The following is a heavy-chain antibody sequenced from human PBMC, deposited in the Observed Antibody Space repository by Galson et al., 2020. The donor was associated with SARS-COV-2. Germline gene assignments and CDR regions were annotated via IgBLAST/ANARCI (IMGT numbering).Heavy chain of an antibody. J-gene: IGHJ4*02. V-gene: IGHV4-39*01. CDR2: IYYSGTT. CDR3: GILTGSGEMWPFDS. D-gene: IGHD3-9*01. CDR1: GGSISSTTYY. Sequence: SETLSLTCTVSGGSISSTTYYWVWIRQPPGKGLEWIGSIYYSGTTYYNPSLKSRVTISVDTSKKRFSLKLSSVTAADTAVYYCGILTGSGEMWPFDSWGQGSLVTVSS.